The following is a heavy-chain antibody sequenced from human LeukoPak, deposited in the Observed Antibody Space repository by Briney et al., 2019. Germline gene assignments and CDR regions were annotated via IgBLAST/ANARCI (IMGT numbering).Heavy chain of an antibody. V-gene: IGHV3-43*02. J-gene: IGHJ4*03. D-gene: IGHD5-18*01. CDR3: AVMDTATSDHS. Sequence: PGGSLRLSCAASGFTFNDFAMHWVRQVPGKGLEWVSLISGDGDSTYYADSVKGRFTISRDNSKNSLYLQMNSLRTEDTALYYCAVMDTATSDHSWGQGTLVTVS. CDR1: GFTFNDFA. CDR2: ISGDGDST.